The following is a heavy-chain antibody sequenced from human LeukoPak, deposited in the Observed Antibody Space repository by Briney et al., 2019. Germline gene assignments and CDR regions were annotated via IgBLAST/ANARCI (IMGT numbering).Heavy chain of an antibody. J-gene: IGHJ4*02. CDR2: ISSSSTI. CDR1: GVTFSNYS. V-gene: IGHV3-48*04. Sequence: GGSLRLSSAASGVTFSNYSMNWVRQAPGKGLEWVSYISSSSTIYYADSVKGRFTISRDTANNSLYLQMNSLRTEDTAVYHCARAGTHRNSGYDYWGQGTLVTVSS. D-gene: IGHD5-12*01. CDR3: ARAGTHRNSGYDY.